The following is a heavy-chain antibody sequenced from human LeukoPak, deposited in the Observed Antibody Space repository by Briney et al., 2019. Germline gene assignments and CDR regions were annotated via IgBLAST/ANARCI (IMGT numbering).Heavy chain of an antibody. V-gene: IGHV3-30*04. Sequence: GGSLRLSCAASGLTFSSYAMHWVRQAPGKGLEWVAVISYDGSNKYYADSVKGRFTISRDTSKNTLYLQMNSLRAEDTAVYYCARDPSSGYYHFDYWGQGTLVTVSS. CDR2: ISYDGSNK. D-gene: IGHD3-22*01. CDR3: ARDPSSGYYHFDY. CDR1: GLTFSSYA. J-gene: IGHJ4*02.